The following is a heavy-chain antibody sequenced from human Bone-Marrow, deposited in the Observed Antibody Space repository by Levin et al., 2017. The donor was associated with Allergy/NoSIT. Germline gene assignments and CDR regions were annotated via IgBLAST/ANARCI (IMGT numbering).Heavy chain of an antibody. CDR2: INPNSGGT. CDR1: GYTFTGYY. CDR3: ARDPDYYGSGTPDPYYGMDV. V-gene: IGHV1-2*02. Sequence: PGESLKISCKASGYTFTGYYMHWVRQAPGQGLEWMGWINPNSGGTNYAQKFQGRVTMTRDTSISTAYMELSRLRSDDTAVYYCARDPDYYGSGTPDPYYGMDVWGQGTPVTVSS. D-gene: IGHD3-10*01. J-gene: IGHJ6*02.